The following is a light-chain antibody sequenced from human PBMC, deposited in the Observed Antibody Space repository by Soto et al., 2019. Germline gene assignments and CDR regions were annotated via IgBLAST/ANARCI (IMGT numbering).Light chain of an antibody. CDR3: QPYDTSLSGWVV. CDR2: DNS. J-gene: IGLJ2*01. CDR1: SSNIGAGYD. Sequence: QSVLTQPASVSGAPGQRVTISCTGGSSNIGAGYDVHWYRQLPGTAPELLIYDNSNRPSGVPARFSGSKSGTSASLAITGLQADDEADYYCQPYDTSLSGWVVFGGGTQLTVL. V-gene: IGLV1-40*01.